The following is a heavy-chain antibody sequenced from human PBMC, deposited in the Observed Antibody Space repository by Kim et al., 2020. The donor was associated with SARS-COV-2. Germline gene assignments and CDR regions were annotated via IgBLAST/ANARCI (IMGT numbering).Heavy chain of an antibody. D-gene: IGHD2-21*02. V-gene: IGHV4-34*01. CDR2: INHSGST. CDR3: ARGRWRLIPPFFDC. J-gene: IGHJ4*02. Sequence: SETLSLTCAVYGGSFSGYYWSWIRQPPGKGLEWIGEINHSGSTNYNPSLKSRVTISVDTSKNQFSLKLSCVTAADTAVYYCARGRWRLIPPFFDCWGQGTLVTVSS. CDR1: GGSFSGYY.